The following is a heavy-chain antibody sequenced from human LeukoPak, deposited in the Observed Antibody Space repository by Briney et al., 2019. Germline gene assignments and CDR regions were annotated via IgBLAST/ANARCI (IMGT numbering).Heavy chain of an antibody. CDR3: ARRSAYGDYNTYYFDY. Sequence: GGSLRLSCAVSGFTFSSDWMIWVRQAPGKGLEWVANINPDGSEKYYVDSVKGRFTISRDNAENSLYLQMNSLRAEDTAVYYCARRSAYGDYNTYYFDYWGQGTLVTVSS. D-gene: IGHD4-17*01. V-gene: IGHV3-7*01. CDR1: GFTFSSDW. J-gene: IGHJ4*02. CDR2: INPDGSEK.